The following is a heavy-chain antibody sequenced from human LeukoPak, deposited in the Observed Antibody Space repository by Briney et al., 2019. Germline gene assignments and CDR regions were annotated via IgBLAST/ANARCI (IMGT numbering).Heavy chain of an antibody. V-gene: IGHV4-38-2*02. Sequence: SETLSLTCTVSGYSISSGYYWGWIRQPPGQGLEWIGSIYHSGSTYYNPSLKSRVTISVDTSKNQFSLRLSSVTAADTAVYYCARGCSSTSCYGFGAFDIWGQGTMVTVSS. CDR1: GYSISSGYY. CDR2: IYHSGST. J-gene: IGHJ3*02. CDR3: ARGCSSTSCYGFGAFDI. D-gene: IGHD2-2*01.